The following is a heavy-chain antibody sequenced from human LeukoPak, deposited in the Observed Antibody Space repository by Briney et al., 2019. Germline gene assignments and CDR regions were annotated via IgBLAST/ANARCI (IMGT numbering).Heavy chain of an antibody. J-gene: IGHJ5*02. CDR3: TREVRSAWASFDP. CDR2: IHYSARI. Sequence: SETLSLTCTVSGYSISSGYYWGWIRQPPGKGLEWIGSIHYSARIYYNPSLKSRLTISPDTSKNQFSLKLTSVTAADTAVYYCTREVRSAWASFDPWGQGTPVIVSS. CDR1: GYSISSGYY. V-gene: IGHV4-38-2*02. D-gene: IGHD1-26*01.